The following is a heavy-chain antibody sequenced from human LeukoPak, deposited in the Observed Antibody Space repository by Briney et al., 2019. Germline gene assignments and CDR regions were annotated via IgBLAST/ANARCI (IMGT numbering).Heavy chain of an antibody. Sequence: SETLSLTCTVSGGSINSSSYYWSWIRQPPGKGLEWIGYIYYSGSTNYNPSLKSRVTISVDTSKNQFSLKLSSVTAADTAVYYCARERRVGSSGTKFDYWGQGTLVTVSS. J-gene: IGHJ4*02. CDR1: GGSINSSSYY. CDR3: ARERRVGSSGTKFDY. V-gene: IGHV4-61*01. D-gene: IGHD3-22*01. CDR2: IYYSGST.